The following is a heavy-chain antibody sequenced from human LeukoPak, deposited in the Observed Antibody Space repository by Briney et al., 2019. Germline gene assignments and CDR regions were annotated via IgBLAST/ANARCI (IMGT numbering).Heavy chain of an antibody. V-gene: IGHV1-2*02. CDR2: INPNNGGT. CDR3: ARDFNIVVVVAASLVFDP. Sequence: ASVKVSCKASGYTFIGYYMHWVRQAPGQGLEWMGWINPNNGGTNYAQKFQGRVTMTRDTSISTAYMELSRLRSDDTAVYYCARDFNIVVVVAASLVFDPWGQGTLVTVSS. J-gene: IGHJ5*02. D-gene: IGHD2-15*01. CDR1: GYTFIGYY.